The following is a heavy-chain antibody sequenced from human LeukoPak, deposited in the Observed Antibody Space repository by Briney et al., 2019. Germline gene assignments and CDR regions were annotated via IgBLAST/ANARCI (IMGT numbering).Heavy chain of an antibody. CDR1: GGSISSYY. J-gene: IGHJ6*02. Sequence: SETLSLTCTVSGGSISSYYWSWIRQPPGKGLEWIGYIYYSGSTNYNPSLKSRVTVSVDTSKNQFSLKLSSVTAADTAVYYCARVFRSYGWADLYYYYGMDVWGQGTTVTVSS. D-gene: IGHD5-18*01. CDR3: ARVFRSYGWADLYYYYGMDV. CDR2: IYYSGST. V-gene: IGHV4-59*01.